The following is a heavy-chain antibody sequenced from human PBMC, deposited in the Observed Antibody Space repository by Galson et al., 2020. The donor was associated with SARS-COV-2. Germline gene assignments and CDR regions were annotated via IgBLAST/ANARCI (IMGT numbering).Heavy chain of an antibody. D-gene: IGHD1-26*01. J-gene: IGHJ4*02. CDR3: AKVGGGYDRGYY. CDR2: INEGGSEK. Sequence: GGSLRLSCAVSGFTFSNSWMNWVRQAPGKGLEWVANINEGGSEKVYADSVRGRFTISRDNVNNLLYLQMNSLRVEDMGVYYCAKVGGGYDRGYYGGQRALVTVSS. V-gene: IGHV3-7*01. CDR1: GFTFSNSW.